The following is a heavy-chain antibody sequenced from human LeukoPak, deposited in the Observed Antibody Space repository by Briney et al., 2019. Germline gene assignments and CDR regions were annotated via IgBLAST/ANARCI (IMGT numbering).Heavy chain of an antibody. CDR3: ARNSAANVYTYSFQY. CDR2: INWSGGTT. J-gene: IGHJ4*02. D-gene: IGHD2-21*01. CDR1: GLTFDDYG. V-gene: IGHV3-20*04. Sequence: GGSLRLSCVASGLTFDDYGMSWVRQAPGKGLEWVSGINWSGGTTTYADSVKGRFTISRDNAKNSLYLQMNSLRVEDTAFYYCARNSAANVYTYSFQYWGRGTLVTVSS.